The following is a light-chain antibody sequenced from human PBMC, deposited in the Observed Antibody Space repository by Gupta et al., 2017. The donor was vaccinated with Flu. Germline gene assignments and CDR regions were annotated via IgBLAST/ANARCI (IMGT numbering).Light chain of an antibody. CDR2: GAA. CDR3: HHASNWL. CDR1: QSISSN. V-gene: IGKV3-15*01. J-gene: IGKJ4*01. Sequence: EVVMTQSPDTLSVSPGERATLSGRDSQSISSNLAWYQQKPGQAPRLLIYGAATRDPGIPARFSGSAAGTEFTLTIRSRKSADFEGYDFHHASNWLFGGGTKLEIK.